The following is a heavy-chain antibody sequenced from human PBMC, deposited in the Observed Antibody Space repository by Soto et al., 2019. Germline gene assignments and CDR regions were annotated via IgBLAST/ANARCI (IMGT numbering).Heavy chain of an antibody. V-gene: IGHV3-23*01. D-gene: IGHD6-19*01. CDR3: AKERSSGWSLDY. CDR1: GFTFSTYA. J-gene: IGHJ4*02. Sequence: EVQLLESGGGLVQPGGSLRLSCAASGFTFSTYAMNWVRQAPGKGLEWVSGISGSGDSTYYADSATGRFTVSRDNSKNTLYLQMNSLRAEDTAVFYCAKERSSGWSLDYWGQGTLVTVSS. CDR2: ISGSGDST.